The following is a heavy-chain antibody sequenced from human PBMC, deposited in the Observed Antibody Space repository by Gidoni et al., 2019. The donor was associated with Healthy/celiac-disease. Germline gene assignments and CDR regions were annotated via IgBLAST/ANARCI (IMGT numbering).Heavy chain of an antibody. V-gene: IGHV3-23*01. J-gene: IGHJ2*01. CDR3: AKDHVVVVRDLSSYWYFDL. CDR2: ISGSGGST. D-gene: IGHD3-22*01. CDR1: GFTFSSYA. Sequence: EVQLLESGGGLVQPGGSLRLSCAASGFTFSSYAMSWVRQAPGKGLEWVSAISGSGGSTYYADSVKGRFTISRDNSKNTLYLQMNSLRAEDTAVYYCAKDHVVVVRDLSSYWYFDLWGRGTLVTVSS.